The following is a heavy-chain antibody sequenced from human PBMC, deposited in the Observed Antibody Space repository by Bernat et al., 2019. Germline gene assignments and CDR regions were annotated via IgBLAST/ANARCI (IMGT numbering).Heavy chain of an antibody. J-gene: IGHJ6*02. CDR2: INPNSGGT. D-gene: IGHD2-21*02. CDR3: ASGGGTAYCAGDCRGYYYYGMDV. CDR1: GYTCTGYY. Sequence: QVQLVQSGAEVKKPGAAVKGSCKASGYTCTGYYMHWVRQAPGQGREWMGWINPNSGGTNDAQKFQGLVTKTRATSISTAYMPRSRLRSDDTAVYYCASGGGTAYCAGDCRGYYYYGMDVWGQGTTVPVSS. V-gene: IGHV1-2*04.